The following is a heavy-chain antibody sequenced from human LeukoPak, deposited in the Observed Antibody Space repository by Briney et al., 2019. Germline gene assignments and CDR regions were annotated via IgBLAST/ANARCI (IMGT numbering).Heavy chain of an antibody. V-gene: IGHV4-61*02. CDR3: ARVRDSSGWAEFDY. CDR2: TFTNGST. Sequence: ASQTLSLTCTVSGDSISSGRYYWSWIRQPAGKGLEWIGRTFTNGSTNYKPSLKSRVTISVDTSKKQFSLKLSSVTAADTAVYYCARVRDSSGWAEFDYWGQGTLVTVSS. D-gene: IGHD6-19*01. CDR1: GDSISSGRYY. J-gene: IGHJ4*02.